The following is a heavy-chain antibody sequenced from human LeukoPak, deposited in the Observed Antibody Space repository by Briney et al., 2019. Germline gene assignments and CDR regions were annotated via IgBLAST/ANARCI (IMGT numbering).Heavy chain of an antibody. V-gene: IGHV3-66*01. CDR1: GFTVSSNY. D-gene: IGHD3-9*01. CDR3: ARFDAFGGTWFED. Sequence: PGGSLRLSCLASGFTVSSNYIKWVRPAPGRGLEWVSVVFSGGATHYADSVTGRFTVCRDTSKKTVYLQMTGLGADEAADYCCARFDAFGGTWFEDWGQGTLVIVSS. CDR2: VFSGGAT. J-gene: IGHJ5*02.